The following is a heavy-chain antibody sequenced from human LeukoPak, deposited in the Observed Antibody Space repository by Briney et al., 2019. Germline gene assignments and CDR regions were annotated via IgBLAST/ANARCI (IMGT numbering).Heavy chain of an antibody. J-gene: IGHJ6*02. V-gene: IGHV4-34*01. CDR1: GGSFSGYS. Sequence: ASETLSLTCAVYGGSFSGYSWSWIRQPPGKGLEWIGEINHSGSTNYNPSLKSRVTISVDTSKNQFSLKLSSVTAADTAVYYCARGLDIVVMVAATRHYGMDVWGQGSTVTVSS. D-gene: IGHD2-15*01. CDR3: ARGLDIVVMVAATRHYGMDV. CDR2: INHSGST.